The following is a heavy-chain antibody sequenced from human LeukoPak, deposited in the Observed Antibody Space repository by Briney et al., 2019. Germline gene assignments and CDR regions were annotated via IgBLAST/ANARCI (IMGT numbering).Heavy chain of an antibody. CDR2: IWFDGGNK. D-gene: IGHD1-26*01. V-gene: IGHV3-33*01. Sequence: PGGSLRLSCVASGFTFSNYGMHWVRQAPGKGLEWVAVIWFDGGNKYYGDSVKGRFTIPRDKFKNTLYLQMNSLRAEDTAVYYCARDLGATARGMDVWGQGTTVTVSS. J-gene: IGHJ6*01. CDR1: GFTFSNYG. CDR3: ARDLGATARGMDV.